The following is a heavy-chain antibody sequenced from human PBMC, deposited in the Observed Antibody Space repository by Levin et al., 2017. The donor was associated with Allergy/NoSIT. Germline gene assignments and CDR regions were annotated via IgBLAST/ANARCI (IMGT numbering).Heavy chain of an antibody. CDR3: ARVQNFIAAAGAYYFDY. CDR1: GGTFSSYA. CDR2: IIPIFGTA. Sequence: KISCKASGGTFSSYAISWVRQAPGQGLEWMGGIIPIFGTANYAQKFQGRVTITADESTSTAYMELSSLRSEDTAVYYCARVQNFIAAAGAYYFDYWGQGTLVTVSS. V-gene: IGHV1-69*01. D-gene: IGHD6-13*01. J-gene: IGHJ4*02.